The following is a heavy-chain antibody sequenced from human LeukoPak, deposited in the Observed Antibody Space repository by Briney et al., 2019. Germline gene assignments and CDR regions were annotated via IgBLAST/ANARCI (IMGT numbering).Heavy chain of an antibody. CDR2: IKQDGSEK. D-gene: IGHD2-21*01. V-gene: IGHV3-7*01. Sequence: GGSLRLSCAASGFTFSSYWMSWVRQAPGKGLEWVANIKQDGSEKYYVDSVKGRFTISRDNAKNSLYLQMNSLRAEDTAVYYCARDCCQHSNYYYYYYMDVWGKGTTVTISS. CDR1: GFTFSSYW. CDR3: ARDCCQHSNYYYYYYMDV. J-gene: IGHJ6*03.